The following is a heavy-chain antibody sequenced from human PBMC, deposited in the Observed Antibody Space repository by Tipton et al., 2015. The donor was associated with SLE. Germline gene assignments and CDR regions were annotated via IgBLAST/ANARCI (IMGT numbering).Heavy chain of an antibody. D-gene: IGHD3-3*01. CDR2: FAHSGNT. V-gene: IGHV4-38-2*01. CDR3: ARGGITIFGVVSLDY. CDR1: GYSISSSYY. Sequence: TLSLTCAVSGYSISSSYYWGWIRQPPGKGLEWIGSFAHSGNTIYNPSLRSRVSISADTSKNEFSLRLTSVTAADTAVYYCARGGITIFGVVSLDYWGQGTLVTVSS. J-gene: IGHJ4*02.